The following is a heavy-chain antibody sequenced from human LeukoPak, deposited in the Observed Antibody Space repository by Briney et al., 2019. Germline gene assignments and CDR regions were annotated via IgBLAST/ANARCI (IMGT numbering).Heavy chain of an antibody. Sequence: GGSLRLSCAASGFTFSTYCMHWVRQAPGKGLVWVSRISHDGIISYADSVKGRFTISRDNAKNTLILQMNSLRVEDTAVYYCARDWVYKIDYWGRGTLVTVSS. J-gene: IGHJ4*02. CDR3: ARDWVYKIDY. D-gene: IGHD5-24*01. CDR1: GFTFSTYC. CDR2: ISHDGII. V-gene: IGHV3-74*01.